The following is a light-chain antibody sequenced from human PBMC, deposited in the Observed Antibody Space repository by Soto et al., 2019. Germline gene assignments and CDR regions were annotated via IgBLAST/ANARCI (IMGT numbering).Light chain of an antibody. Sequence: ELVMTQSPATLSMSPGERATLSCRASQSVSSNLAWYQQKPGQAPRLLIYGASTRATGIPARFSGSGSGTEFTLTISSLQSEDFAVYYCQQYNNWPQTFGQGTKV. CDR3: QQYNNWPQT. CDR2: GAS. J-gene: IGKJ1*01. CDR1: QSVSSN. V-gene: IGKV3-15*01.